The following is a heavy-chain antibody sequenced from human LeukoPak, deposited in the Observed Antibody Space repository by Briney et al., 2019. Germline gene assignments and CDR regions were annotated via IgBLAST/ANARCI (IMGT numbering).Heavy chain of an antibody. D-gene: IGHD6-19*01. CDR1: GGSINGYY. V-gene: IGHV4-59*08. CDR2: VFYTGST. J-gene: IGHJ4*02. CDR3: ARNLGGSSGYYY. Sequence: SETLSLTCSVSGGSINGYYWSWLRQPPGKGLEWIGYVFYTGSTNYNSSLKSRVSISVDTSKNQFYLKLSSVTAADTAVYYCARNLGGSSGYYYWGQGALVTVSS.